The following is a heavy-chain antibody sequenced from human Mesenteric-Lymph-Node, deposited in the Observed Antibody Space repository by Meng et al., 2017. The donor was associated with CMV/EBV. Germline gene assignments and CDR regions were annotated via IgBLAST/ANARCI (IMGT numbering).Heavy chain of an antibody. CDR1: GYTFTRFP. V-gene: IGHV1-2*02. CDR2: IDPNSGGT. CDR3: ATLAEGNTGYYFFDY. D-gene: IGHD3-9*01. J-gene: IGHJ4*02. Sequence: ASVKVSCKASGYTFTRFPITWVRQAPGQGLEWMGWIDPNSGGTQFAQKFQGRVTMTRDTSISTAYMELSRLRSDDTAVFYCATLAEGNTGYYFFDYWGPGTLVTVSS.